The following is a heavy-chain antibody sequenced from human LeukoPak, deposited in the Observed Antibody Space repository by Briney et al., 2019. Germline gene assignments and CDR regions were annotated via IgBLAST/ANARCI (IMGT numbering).Heavy chain of an antibody. J-gene: IGHJ4*02. V-gene: IGHV1-18*01. CDR2: ISAYNGNT. CDR3: AREQLYCSGGSCYSVSDY. CDR1: GYTFTSYG. D-gene: IGHD2-15*01. Sequence: ASVKVSCKASGYTFTSYGISWVRQAPGQGLEWMGRISAYNGNTNYAQKLQGRVTMTTDTSTSTAYMELRSLRSDDTAVYYCAREQLYCSGGSCYSVSDYWGQGTLVTVSS.